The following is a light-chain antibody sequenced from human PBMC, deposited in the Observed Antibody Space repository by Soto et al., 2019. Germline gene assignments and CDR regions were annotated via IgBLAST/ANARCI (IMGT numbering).Light chain of an antibody. V-gene: IGKV1-5*01. J-gene: IGKJ4*01. CDR1: RNITFW. CDR3: QEYSRD. CDR2: EAS. Sequence: DIQMTQSPSTLSASVGDRVTITCRASRNITFWLAWYQQKPGKAPKVLIYEASNLESGVPSRFSGSGSGTEFTITISSLQPDDFATYYCQEYSRDFGGGTRVEIK.